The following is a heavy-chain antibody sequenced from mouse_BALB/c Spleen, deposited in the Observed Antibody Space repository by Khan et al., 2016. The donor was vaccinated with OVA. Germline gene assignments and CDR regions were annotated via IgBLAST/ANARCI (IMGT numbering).Heavy chain of an antibody. CDR1: GYTFTSYW. D-gene: IGHD1-1*01. V-gene: IGHV1S41*01. CDR3: ARSNYYGTGLYAIAY. Sequence: DLVKPGASVKLSCKASGYTFTSYWINWIKQRSGKGLEWVGHIGPGSGNPYYNKIFKSKATMTVDTSSRTVYIQLSSLSTEDSAVSFSARSNYYGTGLYAIAYWRQGTSVTVSS. J-gene: IGHJ4*01. CDR2: IGPGSGNP.